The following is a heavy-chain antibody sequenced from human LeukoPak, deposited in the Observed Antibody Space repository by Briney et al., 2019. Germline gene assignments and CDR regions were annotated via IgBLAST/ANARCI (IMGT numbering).Heavy chain of an antibody. CDR1: GGSISSYY. CDR2: IYTSGST. D-gene: IGHD3-10*01. V-gene: IGHV4-4*07. Sequence: SETLPLTCTVSGGSISSYYWSWIRQPAGKGLEWIGRIYTSGSTNYNPSLKSRVTMSVDTSKNQFSLKLSSVTAADTAVYYCARGSPHYYGSGSYYNEKYYYYYYMDVWGKGTTVTISS. CDR3: ARGSPHYYGSGSYYNEKYYYYYYMDV. J-gene: IGHJ6*03.